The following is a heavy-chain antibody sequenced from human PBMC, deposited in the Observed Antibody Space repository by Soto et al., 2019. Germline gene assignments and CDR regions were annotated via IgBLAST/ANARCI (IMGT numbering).Heavy chain of an antibody. CDR2: IYYSGST. CDR1: GGSISSSSYY. Sequence: SETLSLTCTVSGGSISSSSYYWGWIRQPPGKGLEWIGSIYYSGSTYYNPSLKSRVTISVDTSKNQFSLKLSSVTAADTAVYYCASLTLAARRYWGQGTLVTVSS. V-gene: IGHV4-39*01. CDR3: ASLTLAARRY. J-gene: IGHJ4*02. D-gene: IGHD6-6*01.